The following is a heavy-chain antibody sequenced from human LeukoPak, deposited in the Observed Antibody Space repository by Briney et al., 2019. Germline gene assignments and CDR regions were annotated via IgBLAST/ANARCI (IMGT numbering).Heavy chain of an antibody. D-gene: IGHD4-11*01. CDR1: GFTFSDYY. CDR2: IWSDGSNR. J-gene: IGHJ4*01. CDR3: ARDAQRGFDYSNSLKY. Sequence: PGGSLRLSCAASGFTFSDYYMSWIRQAPGKGLEWVAVIWSDGSNRLYAGSVKGRFTISRDNSQNTVFLQMNSLRAEDTAMYYCARDAQRGFDYSNSLKYWGHGILVTVSS. V-gene: IGHV3-33*08.